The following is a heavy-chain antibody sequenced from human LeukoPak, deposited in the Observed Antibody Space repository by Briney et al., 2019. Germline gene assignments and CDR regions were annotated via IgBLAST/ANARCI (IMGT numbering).Heavy chain of an antibody. Sequence: GASENVSRTCSVYRVPSYGISWVRQATGQAPERVGWSSAYNGNTNYAHSLHGRVAMTTDTSPSTAYVELRSLRSADTAVYYCARDRNLVVPAARVTCVDYYYYYAIVVWGQGTTVTVSS. D-gene: IGHD2-2*01. CDR2: SSAYNGNT. J-gene: IGHJ6*02. CDR1: VYRVPSYG. V-gene: IGHV1-18*01. CDR3: ARDRNLVVPAARVTCVDYYYYYAIVV.